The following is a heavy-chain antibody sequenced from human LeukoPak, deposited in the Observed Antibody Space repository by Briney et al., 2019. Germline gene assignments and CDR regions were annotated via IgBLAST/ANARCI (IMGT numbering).Heavy chain of an antibody. V-gene: IGHV4-34*01. CDR2: INHSGST. CDR1: GGSFSGYY. CDR3: ARLRLKYYDFWSGYSQGAFDI. J-gene: IGHJ3*02. D-gene: IGHD3-3*01. Sequence: SETLSLTCAVYGGSFSGYYWSWLRQPPGKGLEWIGEINHSGSTNYNPSLKSRVTISVDTSKNQFSLKLSSVTAADTAVYYCARLRLKYYDFWSGYSQGAFDIWGQGTMATVSS.